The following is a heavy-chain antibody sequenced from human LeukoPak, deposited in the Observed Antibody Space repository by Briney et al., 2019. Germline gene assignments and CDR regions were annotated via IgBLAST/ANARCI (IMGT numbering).Heavy chain of an antibody. Sequence: VASVKVSCKASGGTFSSYAISWVRQAPGQGLEWMGGIIPIFGTANYAQKFQGRVTITADESTSTAYMELSSLRSEDTAVYYCAREGFWSGYYTGMGALDIWGQGTMVTVSS. V-gene: IGHV1-69*13. J-gene: IGHJ3*02. CDR2: IIPIFGTA. CDR1: GGTFSSYA. CDR3: AREGFWSGYYTGMGALDI. D-gene: IGHD3-3*01.